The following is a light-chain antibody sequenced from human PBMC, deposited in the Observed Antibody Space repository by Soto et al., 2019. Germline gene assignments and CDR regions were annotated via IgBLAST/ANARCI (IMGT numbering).Light chain of an antibody. CDR3: QQYHNWPPQYT. V-gene: IGKV3-15*01. Sequence: EIVMTQSPATLSVSPGERATLSCRASQTISSNLAWYQQKPGQAPRLLIHGASTRAAGVPARFSGSGSGTDFTLTNTSLQSEDFAVYYCQQYHNWPPQYTFGQGTQLQIK. CDR1: QTISSN. CDR2: GAS. J-gene: IGKJ2*01.